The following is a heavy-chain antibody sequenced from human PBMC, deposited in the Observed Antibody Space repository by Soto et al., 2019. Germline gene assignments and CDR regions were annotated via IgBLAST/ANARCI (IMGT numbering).Heavy chain of an antibody. CDR3: AARTEDIVVVPAAMVYYYYGMDV. CDR2: IIPIFGTA. CDR1: GGTFSSYA. V-gene: IGHV1-69*01. J-gene: IGHJ6*02. D-gene: IGHD2-2*01. Sequence: QVQLVQSGAEVKKPGSSVKVSCKASGGTFSSYAISWVRQAPGQGLEWMGGIIPIFGTANYAQKFQGRVTITADESTSTAYMGLSSLRSEDTAVYYCAARTEDIVVVPAAMVYYYYGMDVWGQGTTVTVSS.